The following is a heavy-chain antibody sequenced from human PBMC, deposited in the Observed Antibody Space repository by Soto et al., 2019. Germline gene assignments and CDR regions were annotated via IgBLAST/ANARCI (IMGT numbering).Heavy chain of an antibody. V-gene: IGHV1-24*01. CDR2: FDPEDGET. CDR1: GYTLTELS. J-gene: IGHJ6*02. D-gene: IGHD3-10*01. Sequence: ASVKVSCKVSGYTLTELSMHWVRQAPGKGLEWMGGFDPEDGETIYAQKFQGRVTMTEDTSTDTAYMELSSLRSEDTAVYYCATDVSQEFGGYYGMDDCGPGTTVTVYS. CDR3: ATDVSQEFGGYYGMDD.